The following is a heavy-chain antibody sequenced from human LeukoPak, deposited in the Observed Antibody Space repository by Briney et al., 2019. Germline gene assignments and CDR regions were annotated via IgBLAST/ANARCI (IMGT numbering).Heavy chain of an antibody. J-gene: IGHJ4*02. CDR1: GGSLRSSGHW. D-gene: IGHD6-6*01. V-gene: IGHV4-39*02. CDR2: GLYTGNT. CDR3: AREHRSSKYFDS. Sequence: PSETLSLTCTVSGGSLRSSGHWWVWIRQPPGKGLEWIGSGLYTGNTYSNPSLRSRVTISVDTSKNEFSLKMNSVTAADTAVYYCAREHRSSKYFDSWGQGALMIVSS.